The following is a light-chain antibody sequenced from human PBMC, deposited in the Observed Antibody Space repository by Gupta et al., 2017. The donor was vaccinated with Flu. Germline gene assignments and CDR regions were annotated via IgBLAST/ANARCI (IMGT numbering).Light chain of an antibody. CDR3: QSYEV. Sequence: TSPTNVIYEDNQRPSGVPDRFSGSIDRSSNSASLTLSGLKTEDEADYYCQSYEVFGGGTKLTVL. J-gene: IGLJ2*01. V-gene: IGLV6-57*01. CDR2: EDN.